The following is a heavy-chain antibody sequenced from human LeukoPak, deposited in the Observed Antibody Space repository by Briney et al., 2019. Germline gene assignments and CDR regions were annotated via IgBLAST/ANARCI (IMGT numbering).Heavy chain of an antibody. J-gene: IGHJ5*02. D-gene: IGHD5-12*01. V-gene: IGHV4-39*07. CDR1: GGSISSSSYY. Sequence: SETLSLTCTVSGGSISSSSYYWGWIRQPPGKGLEWIGSIYYSGSTYYNPSLKSRVTISVDTSKNQFSLKLSSVTAADTAVYYCARAGLSGYDYNWFDPWGQGTLVTVSS. CDR2: IYYSGST. CDR3: ARAGLSGYDYNWFDP.